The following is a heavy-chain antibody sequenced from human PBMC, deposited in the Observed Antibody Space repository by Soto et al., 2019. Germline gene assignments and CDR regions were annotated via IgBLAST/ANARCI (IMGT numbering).Heavy chain of an antibody. V-gene: IGHV3-30-3*01. CDR1: GFTFSSYA. CDR3: ARAATDCTNGVCLPGYFDL. J-gene: IGHJ2*01. D-gene: IGHD2-8*01. CDR2: ISYDGSNK. Sequence: QVQLVESGGGVVQPGRSLRISCAASGFTFSSYAMHWVRQAPGKGLEWVAVISYDGSNKYYADSVKGRFTISRDNSKNTLYLQMNSLRAEDTAVYYCARAATDCTNGVCLPGYFDLWGRGTLVTVSS.